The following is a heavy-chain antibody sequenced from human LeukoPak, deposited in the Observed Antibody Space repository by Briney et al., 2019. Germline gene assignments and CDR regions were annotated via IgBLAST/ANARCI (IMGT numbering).Heavy chain of an antibody. CDR3: AKDLDYDILTGYYTSDAFDI. CDR1: GFTFSSYG. J-gene: IGHJ3*02. D-gene: IGHD3-9*01. Sequence: GGSLRLSCAASGFTFSSYGMHWVRQAPGKGLEWVAFIRYDGSNKYYADSVKGRFTISRDNSKNTLYLQMNSLRAEDTAVYYCAKDLDYDILTGYYTSDAFDIWGQGTMVTVSS. V-gene: IGHV3-30*02. CDR2: IRYDGSNK.